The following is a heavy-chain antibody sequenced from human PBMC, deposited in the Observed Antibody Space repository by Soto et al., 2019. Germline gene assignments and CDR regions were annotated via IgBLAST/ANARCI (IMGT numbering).Heavy chain of an antibody. V-gene: IGHV3-13*01. CDR2: IGTAGDT. J-gene: IGHJ4*01. Sequence: GGSLRLSCAASGFTFSSYDMHWVRQATGKGLEWVSAIGTAGDTYYPGSVKGRFTISRENAKNSLYLQMNSLRAGDTAVYYCARDSGYGSGASVNHYLDYWGHGTLVTVS. D-gene: IGHD3-10*01. CDR1: GFTFSSYD. CDR3: ARDSGYGSGASVNHYLDY.